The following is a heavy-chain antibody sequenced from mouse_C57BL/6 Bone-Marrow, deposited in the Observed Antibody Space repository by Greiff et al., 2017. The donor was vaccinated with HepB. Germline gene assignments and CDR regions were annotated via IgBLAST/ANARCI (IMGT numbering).Heavy chain of an antibody. CDR1: GFTFSSYA. CDR2: ISDGGSYT. Sequence: VVESGGGLVKPGGSLKLSCAASGFTFSSYAMSWVRQTPEKRLEWVATISDGGSYTYYPDNVKGRFTISRDNAKNNLYLQMSHLKSEDTAMYYCARDEGAYGNYETYYFDYWGQGTTLTVSS. J-gene: IGHJ2*01. D-gene: IGHD2-1*01. CDR3: ARDEGAYGNYETYYFDY. V-gene: IGHV5-4*01.